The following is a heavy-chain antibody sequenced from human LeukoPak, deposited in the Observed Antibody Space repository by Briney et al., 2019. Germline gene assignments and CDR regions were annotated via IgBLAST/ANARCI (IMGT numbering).Heavy chain of an antibody. D-gene: IGHD6-19*01. V-gene: IGHV3-49*03. CDR2: IRSKAYGGTT. J-gene: IGHJ4*02. Sequence: GGSLRLSCTASGFTFGDYAMSWFRQAPGKGLEWVGFIRSKAYGGTTEYAASVKGRFTISRDDSKSIAYLQMNSLKTEDTAVYYCTRDLNRGIAVAGSDYWGQGTLVTVSS. CDR1: GFTFGDYA. CDR3: TRDLNRGIAVAGSDY.